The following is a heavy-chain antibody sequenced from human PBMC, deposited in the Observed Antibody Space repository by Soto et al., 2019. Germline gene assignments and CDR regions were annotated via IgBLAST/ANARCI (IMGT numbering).Heavy chain of an antibody. Sequence: QVQLVQSGAEVKKPGSSVKVSCKASRDTFSTYTISWVRQAPGQGLEWVGRIIPILDIANYAQKFQGRVTLXXDKSTSTAYMELSSLRSEDTAVYYCARVRDGYHEYWGQGTLVTVSS. CDR3: ARVRDGYHEY. J-gene: IGHJ4*02. CDR2: IIPILDIA. V-gene: IGHV1-69*02. CDR1: RDTFSTYT. D-gene: IGHD5-12*01.